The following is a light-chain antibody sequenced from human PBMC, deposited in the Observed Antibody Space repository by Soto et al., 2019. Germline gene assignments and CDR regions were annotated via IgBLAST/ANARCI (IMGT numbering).Light chain of an antibody. CDR1: QSISSSY. Sequence: DIVLTQSPGTLSLSPGERATLSCRASQSISSSYLAWYQQRPGQAPRLLIYGASSRATGIPHRFSGSGSGPDLTLIISRLEPEDFAVYYCQQYGLAPWTFGQGTKVE. CDR2: GAS. V-gene: IGKV3-20*01. J-gene: IGKJ1*01. CDR3: QQYGLAPWT.